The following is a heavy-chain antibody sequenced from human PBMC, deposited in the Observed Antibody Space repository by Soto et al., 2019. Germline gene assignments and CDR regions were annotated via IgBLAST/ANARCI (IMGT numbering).Heavy chain of an antibody. J-gene: IGHJ5*02. CDR3: ARTGSDTPYDLWSGYALSSFNWFDH. Sequence: QVQLVQSGAEVKKPGASVKVSCKASGYSFTSYGISWVRQAPGQGLDGIGWISGYNGNTKYAQKLKGRVTMTTDTSTSTAHMEVRSLRSDDTAMYFCARTGSDTPYDLWSGYALSSFNWFDHWGQGTLVTVSS. V-gene: IGHV1-18*01. CDR1: GYSFTSYG. CDR2: ISGYNGNT. D-gene: IGHD3-3*01.